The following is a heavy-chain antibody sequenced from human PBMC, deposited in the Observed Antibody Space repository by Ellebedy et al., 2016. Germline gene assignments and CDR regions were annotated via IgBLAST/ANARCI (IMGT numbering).Heavy chain of an antibody. Sequence: GESLKISXAVSGFTFSRYWMNWVRQAPGKGLEWVANIKEDGSETLYVDSVKGRFTISRDNAKSSLYLQMNSLRAEDTAVYYCARQPFDWPFDYWGQGTLVTVSS. CDR1: GFTFSRYW. J-gene: IGHJ4*02. D-gene: IGHD1-14*01. CDR3: ARQPFDWPFDY. V-gene: IGHV3-7*01. CDR2: IKEDGSET.